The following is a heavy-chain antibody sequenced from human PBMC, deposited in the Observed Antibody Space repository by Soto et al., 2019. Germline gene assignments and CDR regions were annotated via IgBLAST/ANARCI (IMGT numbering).Heavy chain of an antibody. CDR2: IWYDGSNK. CDR1: GFTFSSYG. V-gene: IGHV3-33*01. J-gene: IGHJ6*02. D-gene: IGHD6-25*01. Sequence: GSLRLSCAASGFTFSSYGMHWVRQAPGKGLEWVAVIWYDGSNKYYADSVKGRFTISRDNSKNTLYLQMNSLRAEDTAVYYCARFHSSGGDYYYYGMDVWGQGTTVTVSS. CDR3: ARFHSSGGDYYYYGMDV.